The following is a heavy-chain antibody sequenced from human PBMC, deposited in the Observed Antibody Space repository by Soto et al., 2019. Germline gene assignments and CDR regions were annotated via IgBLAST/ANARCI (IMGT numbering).Heavy chain of an antibody. V-gene: IGHV4-39*01. CDR1: GGSISSSSYY. J-gene: IGHJ4*02. CDR2: IYYSGST. CDR3: SSGGNRAGGPDY. Sequence: SETLSLTCTVSGGSISSSSYYWGWIRQPPGKGLEWIGSIYYSGSTYYNPSLKSRVTISVDTSKNQFSLKLSSVTAADTAVYYCSSGGNRAGGPDYWGQGTLVTVSS. D-gene: IGHD2-15*01.